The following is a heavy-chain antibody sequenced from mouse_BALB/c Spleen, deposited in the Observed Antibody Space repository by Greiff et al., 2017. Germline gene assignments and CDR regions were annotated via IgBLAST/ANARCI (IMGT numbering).Heavy chain of an antibody. J-gene: IGHJ3*01. D-gene: IGHD1-1*01. CDR2: INPDSSTI. CDR3: ARRGYGSSYGFAY. V-gene: IGHV4-1*02. CDR1: GFDFSRYW. Sequence: EVKLMESGGGLVQPGGSLKLSCAASGFDFSRYWMSWVRQAPGKGLEWIGEINPDSSTINYTPSLKDKFIISRDNAKNTLYLQMSKVRSEDTALYYCARRGYGSSYGFAYWGQGTLVTVSA.